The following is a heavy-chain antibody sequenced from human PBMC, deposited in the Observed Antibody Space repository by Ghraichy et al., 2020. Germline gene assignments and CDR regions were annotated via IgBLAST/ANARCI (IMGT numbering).Heavy chain of an antibody. CDR2: IGGRGDTV. D-gene: IGHD3-3*01. Sequence: ETLSLTCVVSGLTFRSYAMSWVRQAPGKGPEWVAGIGGRGDTVHYADSVKGRFTISRDNSKNTVYLQMSSLGADDPAVYYCAKSSGYSPYYSHYYFYYKDVWGKGTTITVSS. J-gene: IGHJ6*03. V-gene: IGHV3-23*01. CDR1: GLTFRSYA. CDR3: AKSSGYSPYYSHYYFYYKDV.